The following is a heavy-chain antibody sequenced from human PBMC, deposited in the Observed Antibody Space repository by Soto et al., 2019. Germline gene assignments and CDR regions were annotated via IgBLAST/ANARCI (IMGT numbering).Heavy chain of an antibody. CDR3: ARHRSRTLPAAPGYFEN. J-gene: IGHJ4*02. CDR2: IYYSGST. Sequence: ASETLSLTCTVSGVSISNNSYYWGWIRQPPGQGLEWIASIYYSGSTYYNPSLKSRVTMSVDRSKNQFSLKLRSVTAADTAVYYCARHRSRTLPAAPGYFENWGQGTLVTVS. V-gene: IGHV4-39*01. D-gene: IGHD2-2*01. CDR1: GVSISNNSYY.